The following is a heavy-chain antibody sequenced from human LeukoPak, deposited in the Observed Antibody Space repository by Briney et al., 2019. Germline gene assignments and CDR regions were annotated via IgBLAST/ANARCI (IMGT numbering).Heavy chain of an antibody. J-gene: IGHJ3*02. CDR1: GGSISSYY. D-gene: IGHD6-13*01. CDR2: IYCSGST. CDR3: AAAGRIDAFDI. Sequence: SETLSLTCTVSGGSISSYYWGWIRQPPGKGLEWIGSIYCSGSTYYNPSLKSRVTISVDTSKNQFSLKLSSVTAADTAVYYCAAAGRIDAFDIWGQGTMVTVSS. V-gene: IGHV4-39*07.